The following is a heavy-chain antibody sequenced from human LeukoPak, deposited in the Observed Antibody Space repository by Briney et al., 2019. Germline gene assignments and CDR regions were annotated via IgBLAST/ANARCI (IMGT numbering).Heavy chain of an antibody. V-gene: IGHV4-59*01. Sequence: PSETLSLTCAVYGGSFSGYYWSWIRQPPGKGLEWIGYIYYSGSTNYNPSLKSRVTISVDTSKNQFSLKLSSVTAADTAVYYCARKATKRGWFDPWGQGTLVTVSS. CDR2: IYYSGST. CDR1: GGSFSGYY. J-gene: IGHJ5*02. CDR3: ARKATKRGWFDP. D-gene: IGHD5-12*01.